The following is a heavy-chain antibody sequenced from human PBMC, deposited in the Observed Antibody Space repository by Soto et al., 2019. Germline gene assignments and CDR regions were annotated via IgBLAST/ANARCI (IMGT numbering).Heavy chain of an antibody. V-gene: IGHV4-31*03. CDR2: IYYSGST. CDR3: ARSGIAVAANYYYMDV. J-gene: IGHJ6*03. CDR1: GGSISSGGYY. Sequence: PSETLSLTCTVSGGSISSGGYYWSWIRQHPGKGLEWIGYIYYSGSTYYNPSLKSRVTISVDTSKNQFSLKLSFVTAADTAVYYCARSGIAVAANYYYMDVWGKGTTVTVSS. D-gene: IGHD6-19*01.